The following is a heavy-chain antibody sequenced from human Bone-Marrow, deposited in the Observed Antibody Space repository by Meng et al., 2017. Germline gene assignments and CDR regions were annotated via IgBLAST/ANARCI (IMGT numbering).Heavy chain of an antibody. CDR3: AKGVKGFGELLGWYFDL. J-gene: IGHJ2*01. Sequence: QVPAVQAGAEVKKPGSSVKVSCKASGGTFSSYAISWVRQAPGQGLEWMGGIIPIFGTANYAQKFQGRVTITADESTSTAYMELSSLRSEDTAVYYCAKGVKGFGELLGWYFDLWGRGTLFTVSS. D-gene: IGHD3-10*01. CDR2: IIPIFGTA. CDR1: GGTFSSYA. V-gene: IGHV1-69*01.